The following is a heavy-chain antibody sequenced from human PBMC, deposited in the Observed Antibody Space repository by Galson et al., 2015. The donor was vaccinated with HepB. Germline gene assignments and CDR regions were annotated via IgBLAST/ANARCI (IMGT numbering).Heavy chain of an antibody. CDR2: ISSSSSYI. CDR3: ARDSSSWYSWFDP. J-gene: IGHJ5*02. D-gene: IGHD6-13*01. CDR1: GFTFSSYS. V-gene: IGHV3-21*01. Sequence: SLRLSCAASGFTFSSYSTNWVRQAPGKGLEWVSSISSSSSYIYYADSVKGRFTISRDNAKNSLYLQMNSLRAEDTAVYYCARDSSSWYSWFDPWGQGTLVTVSS.